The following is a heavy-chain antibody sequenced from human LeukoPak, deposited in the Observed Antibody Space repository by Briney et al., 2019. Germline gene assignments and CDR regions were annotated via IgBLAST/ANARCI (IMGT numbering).Heavy chain of an antibody. CDR3: AGFVYVDTAFHY. J-gene: IGHJ4*02. CDR2: IYYSGST. Sequence: PSETLSLTCTVSGGSISSSSYYWGWIRQPPGKGLEWIGSIYYSGSTYYNPSLKSRVTISVDTSKNQFSLKLSSVTAADTAVYYCAGFVYVDTAFHYWGQGTLVTVSS. CDR1: GGSISSSSYY. V-gene: IGHV4-39*01. D-gene: IGHD5-18*01.